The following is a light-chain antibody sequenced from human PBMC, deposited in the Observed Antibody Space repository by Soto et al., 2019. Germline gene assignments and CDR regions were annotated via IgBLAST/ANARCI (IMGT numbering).Light chain of an antibody. CDR1: QSIDSW. CDR2: QAS. CDR3: QQYRSYSWT. Sequence: DIRMTQSPSTLSASVGDRVTITCRASQSIDSWLAWYQQKPGRAPKLLIYQASSLESGVPSRFSGSGSGTEFTLTISSLQPDDFATYYCQQYRSYSWTFGQGSKVEIK. V-gene: IGKV1-5*03. J-gene: IGKJ1*01.